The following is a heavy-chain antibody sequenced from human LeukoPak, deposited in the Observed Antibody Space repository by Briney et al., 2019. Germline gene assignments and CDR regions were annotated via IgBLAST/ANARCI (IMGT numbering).Heavy chain of an antibody. CDR3: ARVVVPAAIVY. J-gene: IGHJ4*02. CDR1: GDSINMIVNY. Sequence: SETLSLTCSASGDSINMIVNYWSWIRHSPGRGPEWIGYIYKGRSTSYTPSLKNRVTISVDTSKKQFSLILESVTAADTAVYYCARVVVPAAIVYWGQGIPVTVSS. D-gene: IGHD2-15*01. CDR2: IYKGRST. V-gene: IGHV4-31*03.